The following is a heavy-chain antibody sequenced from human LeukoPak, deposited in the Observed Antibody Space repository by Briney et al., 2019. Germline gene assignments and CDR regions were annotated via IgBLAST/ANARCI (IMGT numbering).Heavy chain of an antibody. J-gene: IGHJ4*02. CDR3: ARDQEQKLVYFDY. V-gene: IGHV3-48*03. Sequence: PGGSLRLSCAAAGFSFSRVEMSWVRQAPGEWREWVLYISSSGSTIYYADSVKGPFTISRDNAKNSMYLQMNSLRAEDTAVYYCARDQEQKLVYFDYWGQGTLVTVSS. CDR1: GFSFSRVE. CDR2: ISSSGSTI. D-gene: IGHD6-13*01.